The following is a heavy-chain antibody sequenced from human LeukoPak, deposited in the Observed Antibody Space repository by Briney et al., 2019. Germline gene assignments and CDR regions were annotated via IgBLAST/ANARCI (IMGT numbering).Heavy chain of an antibody. CDR1: GYTFTSYG. J-gene: IGHJ5*01. CDR2: ISAYNGNT. CDR3: ARRTKTRGYSYGSNWFDS. D-gene: IGHD5-18*01. Sequence: ASVKVSCKASGYTFTSYGISWVRQAPGQGLEWMGWISAYNGNTNYAQKLQGRVTMTTDTSTSTAYMELRSLRSDDTAVYYCARRTKTRGYSYGSNWFDSWSQGTLVTVSS. V-gene: IGHV1-18*01.